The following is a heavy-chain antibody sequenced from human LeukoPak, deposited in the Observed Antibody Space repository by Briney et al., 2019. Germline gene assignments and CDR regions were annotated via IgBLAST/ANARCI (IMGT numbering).Heavy chain of an antibody. J-gene: IGHJ4*02. V-gene: IGHV3-30-3*01. CDR2: ISHDGSIN. CDR1: GFTFSSYA. Sequence: GGSLRLSCAASGFTFSSYAMHWVRQAPGKGLEWVAAISHDGSINYFSDSVRGRFIISRDNSKNTLYLQVNSLRAEDTAVYYCARDRSGSYCIDYWGQGTLVTVSS. CDR3: ARDRSGSYCIDY. D-gene: IGHD1-26*01.